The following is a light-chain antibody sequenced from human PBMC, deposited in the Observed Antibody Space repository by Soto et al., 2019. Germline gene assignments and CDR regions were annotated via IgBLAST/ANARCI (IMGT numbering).Light chain of an antibody. CDR1: QSISTS. Sequence: EIVLTQSPATLSLFPGERATLSCRASQSISTSLTWYQQKPGQYPRLLIYDASNRATGIPARFSGSGSGTDFTLTISSLESEDFAVYYCQQRSNWPITFGQGTRLEMK. V-gene: IGKV3-11*01. CDR2: DAS. J-gene: IGKJ5*01. CDR3: QQRSNWPIT.